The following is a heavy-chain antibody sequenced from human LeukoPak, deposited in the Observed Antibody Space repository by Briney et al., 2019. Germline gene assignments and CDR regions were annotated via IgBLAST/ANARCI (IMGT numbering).Heavy chain of an antibody. Sequence: PGGSLRLSCAASEFTFSSYSMSWVRQAPGKGMEWVSYISSSGSTIYHADSVKGRFTISRDNAKNSLYLQMNSLRAEDTAVYYCAREGLLIAAAGTGYFDLWGRGTLVTVSS. CDR3: AREGLLIAAAGTGYFDL. D-gene: IGHD6-13*01. CDR1: EFTFSSYS. J-gene: IGHJ2*01. V-gene: IGHV3-48*04. CDR2: ISSSGSTI.